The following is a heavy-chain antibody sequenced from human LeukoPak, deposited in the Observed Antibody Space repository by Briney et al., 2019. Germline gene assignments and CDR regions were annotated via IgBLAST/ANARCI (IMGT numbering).Heavy chain of an antibody. J-gene: IGHJ5*02. CDR1: GVSVSDYY. CDR3: AKHSHDDSAPRWETHYDA. Sequence: PSETLSLTCTVSGVSVSDYYWSWIRQSPGKGLEWIGYIYYTGSTSYNPSLRSRVTMSADTSKNQFSLKLSSVTAADTAIYYCAKHSHDDSAPRWETHYDAWGQGALVIVSS. CDR2: IYYTGST. V-gene: IGHV4-59*02. D-gene: IGHD1-26*01.